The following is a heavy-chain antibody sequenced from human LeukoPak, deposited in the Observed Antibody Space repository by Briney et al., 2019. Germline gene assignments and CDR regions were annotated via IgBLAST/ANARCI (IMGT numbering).Heavy chain of an antibody. CDR3: ARDKKSGESSEIDY. J-gene: IGHJ4*02. V-gene: IGHV3-74*03. Sequence: GGSLRLSCAAAGFTFNDYAMSWVRQAPGKGLVWVSRINRDGSTTKYADSVKGRFTVSRDNAKNTLNLQMNSLRAEDTAVYYCARDKKSGESSEIDYWGQGTLVTVSS. D-gene: IGHD3-10*01. CDR2: INRDGSTT. CDR1: GFTFNDYA.